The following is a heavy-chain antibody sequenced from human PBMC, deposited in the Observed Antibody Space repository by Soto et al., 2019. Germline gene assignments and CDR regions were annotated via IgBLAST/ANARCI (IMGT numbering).Heavy chain of an antibody. Sequence: EVQLLESGGGLVQPGGSLRLSCAASGFTFSSYAMSWVRQAPGKGLEWVSAISGSGGSTYYADSVKGRFTISRDNSKNTLYLQMNSLRAEDTAVYYCAAHLYYYYYMDVWGKGTTVTVSS. J-gene: IGHJ6*03. CDR3: AAHLYYYYYMDV. V-gene: IGHV3-23*01. CDR1: GFTFSSYA. CDR2: ISGSGGST.